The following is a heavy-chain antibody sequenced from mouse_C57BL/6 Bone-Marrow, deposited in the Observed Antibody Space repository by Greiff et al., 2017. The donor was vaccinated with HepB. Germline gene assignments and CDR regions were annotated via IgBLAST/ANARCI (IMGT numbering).Heavy chain of an antibody. V-gene: IGHV1-81*01. CDR1: GYTFTSYG. Sequence: VQLKQSGAELARPGASVKLSCKASGYTFTSYGISWVKQRTGQGLEWIGEIYPRSGNTYYNEKFKGKATLTADKSSSTAYMELRSLTSEDSAVYFCARSTAQATSYYAMDYWGQGTSVTVSS. CDR3: ARSTAQATSYYAMDY. CDR2: IYPRSGNT. D-gene: IGHD3-2*02. J-gene: IGHJ4*01.